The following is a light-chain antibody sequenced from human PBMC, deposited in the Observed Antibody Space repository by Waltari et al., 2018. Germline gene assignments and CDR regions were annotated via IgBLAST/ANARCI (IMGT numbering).Light chain of an antibody. CDR3: QQVHSYPIT. J-gene: IGKJ5*01. Sequence: DIQLTQSPSFLSASVGDRVTIPCRAGPGINSALAWYQQKPGKAPKLLIYAASTLQSGVPSKFSGSGSGTEFTLTISSLQPEDFATYYCQQVHSYPITFGQGTRLEIE. CDR2: AAS. V-gene: IGKV1-9*01. CDR1: PGINSA.